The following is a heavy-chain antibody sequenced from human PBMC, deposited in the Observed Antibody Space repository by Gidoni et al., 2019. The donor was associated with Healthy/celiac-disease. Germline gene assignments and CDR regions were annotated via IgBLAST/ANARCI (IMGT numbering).Heavy chain of an antibody. CDR2: ISSSSSYI. D-gene: IGHD6-6*01. Sequence: EVQLVESGGGLVKPGGSLRLSCAASGFPFSSYSMNWVRQAPGKGLEWVSSISSSSSYIYYADSVKGRFTISRDNAKNSLYLQMNSLRAEDTAVYYCARDRRQLGDYWGQGTLVTVSS. V-gene: IGHV3-21*01. J-gene: IGHJ4*02. CDR3: ARDRRQLGDY. CDR1: GFPFSSYS.